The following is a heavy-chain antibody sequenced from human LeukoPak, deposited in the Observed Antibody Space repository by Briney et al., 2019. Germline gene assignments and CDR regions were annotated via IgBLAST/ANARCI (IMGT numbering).Heavy chain of an antibody. CDR3: ARSEGYCSGGSCYGGYYFDY. CDR2: IYSGDSDT. Sequence: GESLKISCKGSGYSFTSYWIGWVRQMPGKGLEWMGIIYSGDSDTRYSPSFQGQVTISADKSISTAYLQWSSLKASDTAMCYCARSEGYCSGGSCYGGYYFDYWGQGTLVTVSS. CDR1: GYSFTSYW. J-gene: IGHJ4*02. D-gene: IGHD2-15*01. V-gene: IGHV5-51*01.